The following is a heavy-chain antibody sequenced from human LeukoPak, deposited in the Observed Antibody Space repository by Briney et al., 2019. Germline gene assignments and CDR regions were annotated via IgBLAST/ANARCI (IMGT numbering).Heavy chain of an antibody. CDR2: IKQDGSEK. J-gene: IGHJ3*02. CDR1: GFTFSSYW. V-gene: IGHV3-7*01. Sequence: GGSLRLSCAASGFTFSSYWMSWVRQAPGKGLEWVANIKQDGSEKYYVDSVKGRFTISRDNAKNSLYLQMNSLRAEDTAVYYCARDPRWFGELYAFDIWGQGTMVTVSS. CDR3: ARDPRWFGELYAFDI. D-gene: IGHD3-10*01.